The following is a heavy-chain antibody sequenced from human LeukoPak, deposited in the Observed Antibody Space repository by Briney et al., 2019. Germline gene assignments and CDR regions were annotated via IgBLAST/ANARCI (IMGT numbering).Heavy chain of an antibody. J-gene: IGHJ4*02. Sequence: GASVKVSCKVSGYTLTELSMHWVRQAPGKGLEWMGGFDPEDGVTIYAQKFQGRVTMTEDTSTDTAYMELSSLRSEDTAVYYCATDRPYYGSGSYYMTHWGQGTLVTVSS. CDR1: GYTLTELS. D-gene: IGHD3-10*01. V-gene: IGHV1-24*01. CDR2: FDPEDGVT. CDR3: ATDRPYYGSGSYYMTH.